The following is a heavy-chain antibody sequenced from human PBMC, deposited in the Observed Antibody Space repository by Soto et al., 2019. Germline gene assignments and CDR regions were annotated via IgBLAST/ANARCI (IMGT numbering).Heavy chain of an antibody. CDR2: IYYSGST. CDR3: ARHGIYYGSGSYYNDPYYYYGMDV. J-gene: IGHJ6*02. V-gene: IGHV4-39*01. Sequence: SETLSLTCTVSGGSISSSSYYWGWIRQPPGKGLEWIGSIYYSGSTYYNPSLKSRVTISVDTSKNQFSLKLSSVTAADTAVYYCARHGIYYGSGSYYNDPYYYYGMDVWGRGTTVTVSS. CDR1: GGSISSSSYY. D-gene: IGHD3-10*01.